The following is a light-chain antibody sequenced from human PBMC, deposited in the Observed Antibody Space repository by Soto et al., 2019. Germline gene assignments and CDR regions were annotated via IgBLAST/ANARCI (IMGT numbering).Light chain of an antibody. CDR1: ISDVGGYNY. CDR3: TSKTTTNTWV. Sequence: QSALTQPASVSGSPGQSITISCTGTISDVGGYNYVSWYQQYPGKAPKLIIYEVSNRPSGVSNRFSGSKSGNTASLTISGLQAEDEADYYCTSKTTTNTWVFGGGTKLT. V-gene: IGLV2-14*01. J-gene: IGLJ3*02. CDR2: EVS.